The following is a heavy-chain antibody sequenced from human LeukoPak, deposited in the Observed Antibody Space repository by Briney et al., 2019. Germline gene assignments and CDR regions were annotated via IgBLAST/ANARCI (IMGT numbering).Heavy chain of an antibody. J-gene: IGHJ2*01. CDR1: GFPFSSYE. D-gene: IGHD5-18*01. V-gene: IGHV3-48*03. Sequence: QPGGSLRLSCAASGFPFSSYEMNWVRQAPGKGLEWVSYISSSGNAIYYADSVKGRFTISRDNAENSLYLQMNSLRVEDTAVYYCARELWYRYDWYFDLWGRGTLVTVSS. CDR3: ARELWYRYDWYFDL. CDR2: ISSSGNAI.